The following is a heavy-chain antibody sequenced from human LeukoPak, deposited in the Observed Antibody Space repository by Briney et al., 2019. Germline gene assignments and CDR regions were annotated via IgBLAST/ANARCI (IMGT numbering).Heavy chain of an antibody. D-gene: IGHD2-2*02. Sequence: SETLSLTCTISGGSISSYYWSWIRQPPGKGLEWIGYTYYSGSTNYNPSLKSRVTISVDTSKNQFSLKLSSVTAADTAVYYCARDLYTLGFDPWGQGTLVTVSS. V-gene: IGHV4-59*01. CDR2: TYYSGST. J-gene: IGHJ5*02. CDR3: ARDLYTLGFDP. CDR1: GGSISSYY.